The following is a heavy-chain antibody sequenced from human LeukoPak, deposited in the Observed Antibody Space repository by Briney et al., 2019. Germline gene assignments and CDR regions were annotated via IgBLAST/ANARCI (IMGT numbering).Heavy chain of an antibody. Sequence: SQTLSLTCAISGDSVSSNSAAWGWIRQSPSRGLEWLGRTYYRSKWYNGYAVSVKSRITINPDTSKNQFSLQLNSVTPEDTAMYYCARDVGARPRVFDYWGQGILVTVSS. CDR1: GDSVSSNSAA. J-gene: IGHJ4*02. V-gene: IGHV6-1*01. D-gene: IGHD1-26*01. CDR3: ARDVGARPRVFDY. CDR2: TYYRSKWYN.